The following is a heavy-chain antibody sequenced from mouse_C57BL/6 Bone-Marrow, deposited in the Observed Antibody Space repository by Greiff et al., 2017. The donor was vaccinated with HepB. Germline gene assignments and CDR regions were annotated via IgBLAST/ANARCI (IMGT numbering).Heavy chain of an antibody. CDR2: IYPGNSDT. CDR3: TRWAGSSYDYAMDY. CDR1: GYSFTSYW. J-gene: IGHJ4*01. D-gene: IGHD1-1*01. Sequence: VQLQESGTVLARPGASVKMSCKTSGYSFTSYWMHWVQQRPGQGLEWIGAIYPGNSDTSYNQKFKGKAKLTAVTSASTAFMKLSSLTNEDSAVYYCTRWAGSSYDYAMDYWGQGTSVTVSS. V-gene: IGHV1-5*01.